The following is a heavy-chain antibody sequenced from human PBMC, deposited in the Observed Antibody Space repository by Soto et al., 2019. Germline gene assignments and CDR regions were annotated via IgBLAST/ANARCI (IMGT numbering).Heavy chain of an antibody. CDR3: ARDATVVVVVAATKHSNWFDP. CDR1: GFTFSDYY. Sequence: QVQLVESGGGLVKPGGSLRLSCAASGFTFSDYYMSWIRQAPGKGLEWVSYISSSGGTIYYADSVKGRFTISRDNAKNSLYLQMNSLRAEDTAVYYCARDATVVVVVAATKHSNWFDPWGQGTLVTVSS. J-gene: IGHJ5*02. D-gene: IGHD2-15*01. V-gene: IGHV3-11*01. CDR2: ISSSGGTI.